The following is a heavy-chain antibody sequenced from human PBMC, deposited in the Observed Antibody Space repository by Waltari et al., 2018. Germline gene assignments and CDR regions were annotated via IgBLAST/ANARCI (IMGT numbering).Heavy chain of an antibody. J-gene: IGHJ4*02. CDR2: ISSSSTYI. CDR1: GFNFSSFT. CDR3: ARDGKMTTVTSIDY. Sequence: EVQLVESGGGLVRPGGSLRLSCVAAGFNFSSFTMNWFRQAPGKGLGWVSSISSSSTYIYSADSVKGRFTISRDNAKNSLFLQMNSLRAQDTAVYYCARDGKMTTVTSIDYWGQGTLVTVSS. D-gene: IGHD4-17*01. V-gene: IGHV3-21*01.